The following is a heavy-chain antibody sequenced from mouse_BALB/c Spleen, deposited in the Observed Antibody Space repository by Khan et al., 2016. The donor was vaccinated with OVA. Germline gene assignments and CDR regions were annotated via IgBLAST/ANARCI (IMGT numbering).Heavy chain of an antibody. CDR2: ISSGGSDT. Sequence: VQLKESGGGLVKPGGSLKLSCAASGFTFSSYAMSWVRQTPEKRLEWVATISSGGSDTYYPDSVKGRFTISRDNANNTLYLQMSGLRSEDTAMYYCARLYAMDYWGQGTSVTVSS. J-gene: IGHJ4*01. V-gene: IGHV5-9-3*01. CDR3: ARLYAMDY. CDR1: GFTFSSYA.